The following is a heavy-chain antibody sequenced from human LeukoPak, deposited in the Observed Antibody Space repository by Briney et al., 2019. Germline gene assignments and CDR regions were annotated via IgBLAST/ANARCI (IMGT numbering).Heavy chain of an antibody. D-gene: IGHD1-26*01. Sequence: GGSLRLSCAASGFTFTNYAMNWVRQAPGKGLEWVAVISYDGSNKYYADSVKGRFTISRDNSKNTLYLQMNSLRAEDTAVYYCAKPVIVGATYAFDIWGQGTMVTVSS. V-gene: IGHV3-30*18. CDR1: GFTFTNYA. CDR2: ISYDGSNK. CDR3: AKPVIVGATYAFDI. J-gene: IGHJ3*02.